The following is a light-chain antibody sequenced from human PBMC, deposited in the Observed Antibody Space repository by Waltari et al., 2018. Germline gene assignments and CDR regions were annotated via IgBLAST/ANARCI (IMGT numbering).Light chain of an antibody. V-gene: IGKV3-20*01. J-gene: IGKJ2*01. CDR3: QQYGSSPPYT. CDR1: QSVKNNY. CDR2: DAS. Sequence: EIVLTQSPGTLTLSPGERATLSCRASQSVKNNYLAWYHQKPGQAPRLHIFDASSRATGIPDRFSGSGSGTDFTLTISRLEPEDFAVYYCQQYGSSPPYTFGQGTKLEIK.